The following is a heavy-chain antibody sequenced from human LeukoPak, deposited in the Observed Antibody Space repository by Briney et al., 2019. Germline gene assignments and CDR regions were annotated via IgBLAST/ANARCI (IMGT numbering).Heavy chain of an antibody. CDR1: GFTFSTYA. D-gene: IGHD4-11*01. CDR3: ARDRTPNWSPYRNPTFHH. J-gene: IGHJ4*02. CDR2: ISYDGTNK. Sequence: GGSLRLSCAASGFTFSTYAIHWVRQAPGKGLEWVAVISYDGTNKNYADSVKGRFTISRDNSKNTLYLQLNSLRAEDTAVYYCARDRTPNWSPYRNPTFHHWGPGTLVTVSS. V-gene: IGHV3-30*07.